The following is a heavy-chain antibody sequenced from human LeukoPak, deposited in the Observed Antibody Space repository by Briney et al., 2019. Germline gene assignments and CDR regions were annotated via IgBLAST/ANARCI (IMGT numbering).Heavy chain of an antibody. CDR2: ISYDGSKK. J-gene: IGHJ4*02. D-gene: IGHD2-2*01. CDR1: GFTFSNYG. CDR3: AKPPDWYCSSPSCHFAAPFDY. Sequence: GGSLRLSCAASGFTFSNYGIHWVRQAPGRGLEWVAVISYDGSKKYYADSAKGRFTISRDNSKNTLYLQMNTLRAEDTAVYYCAKPPDWYCSSPSCHFAAPFDYWGQGTLVTVSS. V-gene: IGHV3-30*18.